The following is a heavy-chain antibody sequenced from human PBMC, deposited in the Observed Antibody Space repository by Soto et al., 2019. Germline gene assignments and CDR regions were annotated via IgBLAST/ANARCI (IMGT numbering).Heavy chain of an antibody. J-gene: IGHJ4*02. CDR1: GDSFSGYY. D-gene: IGHD3-22*01. V-gene: IGHV4-34*12. CDR3: ARPHYDSNTFYSFFDY. Sequence: SETLSLTCDVSGDSFSGYYWSWIRQPPGKGLEWIGQIFHGGGTNYSPSLKSRVTISVDTSKNQFSLELTSVTAADTAVYYCARPHYDSNTFYSFFDYWGQGTLVTVSS. CDR2: IFHGGGT.